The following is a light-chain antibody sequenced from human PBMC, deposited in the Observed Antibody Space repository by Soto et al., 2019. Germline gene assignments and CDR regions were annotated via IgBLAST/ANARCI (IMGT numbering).Light chain of an antibody. J-gene: IGKJ3*01. Sequence: DIQMTQSPSTLSASVGDRVTITCRASQSISSWLAWYQQKPGKAPKLLIYKASSLESGVPSRFSGSGSGTEFTLTISSLQPDDFAVYYCQQCGGSPLFSFGPGTRVDI. CDR2: KAS. CDR1: QSISSW. V-gene: IGKV1-5*03. CDR3: QQCGGSPLFS.